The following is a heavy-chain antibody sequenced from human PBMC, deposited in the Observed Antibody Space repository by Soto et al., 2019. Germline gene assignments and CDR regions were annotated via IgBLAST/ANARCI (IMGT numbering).Heavy chain of an antibody. V-gene: IGHV1-18*01. J-gene: IGHJ6*04. CDR1: DNSFPYYR. CDR2: ISGYNANT. CDR3: AATGGHYFGLDL. D-gene: IGHD2-8*02. Sequence: VNFCSKRQDNSFPYYRINRERQAPGQGLEWLGWISGYNANTKDAQKFQDRVTMTEDTSTRTAYLEVRSLTSDDSGIYFCAATGGHYFGLDLSGEGSAVTLSS.